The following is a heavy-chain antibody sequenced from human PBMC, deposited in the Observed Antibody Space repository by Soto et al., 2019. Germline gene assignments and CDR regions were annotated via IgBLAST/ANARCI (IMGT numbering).Heavy chain of an antibody. J-gene: IGHJ4*02. D-gene: IGHD4-17*01. CDR1: GGSISSGDYY. Sequence: TLSLTCTVSGGSISSGDYYWSWIRQPPGKGLEWIGYIYYSGSTYYNPSLKSRVTISVDTSKNQFSLKLSSVTAADTAVYYCARVRYGDYNFDYWGQGTLVTVSS. CDR2: IYYSGST. CDR3: ARVRYGDYNFDY. V-gene: IGHV4-30-4*01.